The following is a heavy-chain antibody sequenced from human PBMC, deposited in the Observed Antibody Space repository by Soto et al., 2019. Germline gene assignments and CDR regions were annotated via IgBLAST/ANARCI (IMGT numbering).Heavy chain of an antibody. J-gene: IGHJ4*02. CDR1: GFSFNDHG. V-gene: IGHV3-33*01. CDR2: IYSDGRNK. D-gene: IGHD6-13*01. Sequence: QVQLVESGGGVVQPGSSLRLSCAASGFSFNDHGMHWFRKAPGKGLEWVAIIYSDGRNKYYADSVKGRFTISRDDSKNTLDLQMNSLRGEDTAVYYCARGSWQQLEDYWGQGTLVTVSS. CDR3: ARGSWQQLEDY.